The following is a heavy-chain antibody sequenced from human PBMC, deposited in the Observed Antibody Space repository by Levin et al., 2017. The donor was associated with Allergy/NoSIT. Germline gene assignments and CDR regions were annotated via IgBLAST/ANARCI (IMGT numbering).Heavy chain of an antibody. CDR3: ARADGRYFYSVRFDP. Sequence: GESLKISCKASGYTFTGYYMHWVRQAPGQGLEWMGRINPNSGGTNYAQKFQGRVTMTRDTSISTAYMELSRLRSDDTAVYYCARADGRYFYSVRFDPWGQGTLVTVSS. D-gene: IGHD3-9*01. J-gene: IGHJ5*02. V-gene: IGHV1-2*06. CDR2: INPNSGGT. CDR1: GYTFTGYY.